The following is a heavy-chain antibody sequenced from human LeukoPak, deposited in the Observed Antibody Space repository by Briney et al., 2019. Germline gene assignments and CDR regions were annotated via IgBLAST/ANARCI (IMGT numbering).Heavy chain of an antibody. CDR2: IYPRDSDT. D-gene: IGHD5-12*01. J-gene: IGHJ6*03. V-gene: IGHV5-51*01. Sequence: KNGESLKISCKGSGYSFTSYWIGWVRQMPGKGLEWMGIIYPRDSDTRYSPSFQGRVTISADKSITTAYLQWSSLEASDTAMYYCARFSGYDPDPFYYYIDVWGKGTTVIVSS. CDR1: GYSFTSYW. CDR3: ARFSGYDPDPFYYYIDV.